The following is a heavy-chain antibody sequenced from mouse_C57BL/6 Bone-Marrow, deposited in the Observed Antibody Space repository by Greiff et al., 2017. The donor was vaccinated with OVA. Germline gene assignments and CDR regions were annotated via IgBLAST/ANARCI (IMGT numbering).Heavy chain of an antibody. D-gene: IGHD2-5*01. CDR1: GYTFTDYY. Sequence: LVESGAELVRPGASVKLSCKASGYTFTDYYINWVKQRPGQGLEWIARIYPGSGNTYYNEKFKGKATLTAEKSSSTAYMQLSSLTSEDSAVYVCARGRYYSNYDYFDYWGQGTTLTVSS. CDR2: IYPGSGNT. J-gene: IGHJ2*01. CDR3: ARGRYYSNYDYFDY. V-gene: IGHV1-76*01.